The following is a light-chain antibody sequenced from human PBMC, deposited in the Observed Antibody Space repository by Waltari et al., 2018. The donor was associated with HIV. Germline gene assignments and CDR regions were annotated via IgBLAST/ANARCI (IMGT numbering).Light chain of an antibody. CDR3: QAWDRSVV. Sequence: SYELTQPPSVSVSPGQTASITCSGDQLGDRFGCWYQQRPGQPPVLVMYQDSKRHSGIPERFSGSNSGNTATLTITGTQSMDEADYYCQAWDRSVVFGGGTKLTVL. CDR1: QLGDRF. V-gene: IGLV3-1*01. CDR2: QDS. J-gene: IGLJ2*01.